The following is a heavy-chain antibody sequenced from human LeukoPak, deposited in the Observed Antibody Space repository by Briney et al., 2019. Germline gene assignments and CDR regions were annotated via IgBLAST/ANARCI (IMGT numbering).Heavy chain of an antibody. CDR2: ISSSGSTI. D-gene: IGHD3-10*01. J-gene: IGHJ6*03. Sequence: GGSLRLSCAASGFTFSDYYVSWIRQAPGKGLEWVSYISSSGSTIYYADSVKGRFTISRDNAKNSLYLQMNSLRAEDTAVYYCARVPSIWFGEIYYMDVWGKGTTVTVSS. CDR1: GFTFSDYY. CDR3: ARVPSIWFGEIYYMDV. V-gene: IGHV3-11*04.